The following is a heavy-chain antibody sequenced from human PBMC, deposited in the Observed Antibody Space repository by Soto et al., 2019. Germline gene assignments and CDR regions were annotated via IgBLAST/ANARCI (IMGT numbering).Heavy chain of an antibody. D-gene: IGHD3-3*01. J-gene: IGHJ4*02. Sequence: PGGSLRLSCAASGFTFSSYGMNWVRQAPGKGLEWVSYISSSGSTIYYADSVKGRFTISRDNAKNSLYLQMNSLRAEDTAVYYCARSAYYDFWSGYYTHFDYWGQGTLVTVSS. CDR2: ISSSGSTI. CDR3: ARSAYYDFWSGYYTHFDY. V-gene: IGHV3-48*03. CDR1: GFTFSSYG.